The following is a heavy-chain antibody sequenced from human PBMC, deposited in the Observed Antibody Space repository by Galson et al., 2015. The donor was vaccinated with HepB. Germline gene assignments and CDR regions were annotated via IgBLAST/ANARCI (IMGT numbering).Heavy chain of an antibody. D-gene: IGHD6-13*01. Sequence: SLRLSCAASGFTFSSYGMHWVRQAPGKGLEWVAVISYDGSNKYYADSVKGRFTISRDNSKNTLYLQMNSLRAEDTAVYYCAKDPLESSSWPAYYFDYWGQGTLVTASS. CDR1: GFTFSSYG. V-gene: IGHV3-30*18. CDR3: AKDPLESSSWPAYYFDY. J-gene: IGHJ4*02. CDR2: ISYDGSNK.